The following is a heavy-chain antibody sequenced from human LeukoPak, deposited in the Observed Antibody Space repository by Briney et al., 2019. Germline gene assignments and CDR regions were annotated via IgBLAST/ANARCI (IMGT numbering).Heavy chain of an antibody. CDR3: ARVLLWFGEPRHIDY. V-gene: IGHV4-34*01. J-gene: IGHJ4*02. CDR1: GGSISSYY. CDR2: INHSGST. D-gene: IGHD3-10*01. Sequence: SETLSLTCTVSGGSISSYYWSWIRQPPGKGLEWIGEINHSGSTNYNPSLKSRVTISVDTSKNQFSLKLSSVTAADTAVYYCARVLLWFGEPRHIDYWGQGTLVTVSS.